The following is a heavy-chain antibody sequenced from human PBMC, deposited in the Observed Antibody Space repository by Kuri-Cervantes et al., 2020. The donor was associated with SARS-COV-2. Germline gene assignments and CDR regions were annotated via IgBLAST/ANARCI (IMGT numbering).Heavy chain of an antibody. CDR1: GFTFSSYA. D-gene: IGHD6-13*01. V-gene: IGHV3-23*01. Sequence: GESLRLSCAASGFTFSSYAMSWVRQAPGKGLEWVSAISGSGGSTYYADSVKGRFTISRDNSKNTLYLQMNSLRAEDTAVYYCAKCSDIAAAGQTDYWGQGTLVTVSS. CDR2: ISGSGGST. J-gene: IGHJ4*02. CDR3: AKCSDIAAAGQTDY.